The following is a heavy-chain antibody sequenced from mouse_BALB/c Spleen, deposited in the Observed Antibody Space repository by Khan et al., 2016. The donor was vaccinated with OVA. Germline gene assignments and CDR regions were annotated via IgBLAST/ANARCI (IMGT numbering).Heavy chain of an antibody. Sequence: LQESGAELAKPGSSVKMSCVASGYAFTTYWMHWIKQRPGQGLEWIGYINPSTGYIENNQKFKDKATLNTDASSSTAYMQMSSLTSEDSAGYYGTRRGLLGIFVYWGQGTQVTVSA. CDR2: INPSTGYI. CDR3: TRRGLLGIFVY. J-gene: IGHJ3*01. V-gene: IGHV1-7*01. CDR1: GYAFTTYW.